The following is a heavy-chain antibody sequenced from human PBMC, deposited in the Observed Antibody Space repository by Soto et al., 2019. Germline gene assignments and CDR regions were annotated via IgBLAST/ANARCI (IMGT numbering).Heavy chain of an antibody. V-gene: IGHV5-51*01. J-gene: IGHJ6*04. CDR3: ARQEGGYYYDTSGYYSSMDV. Sequence: ESLKISCKGSGYSFTNYWIGWVRQMHGKGLEWMGIIYPGDSDTRYIPSFQGQVTISADKSISTAYLQWSSLKASDTAMYYCARQEGGYYYDTSGYYSSMDVWGKGKTVPVSS. CDR2: IYPGDSDT. CDR1: GYSFTNYW. D-gene: IGHD3-22*01.